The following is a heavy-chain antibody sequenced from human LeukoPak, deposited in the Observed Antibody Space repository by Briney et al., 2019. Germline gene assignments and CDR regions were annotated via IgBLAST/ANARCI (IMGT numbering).Heavy chain of an antibody. CDR2: ISGSGGST. Sequence: PGGSLRLSCAASGFTFSSYAMSWVRQAPGKGLEWVSAISGSGGSTYYADSVKGRFTISRDNSKNTLYLQMNSLRAEDTAVYYCAKDSTHFQWQVTAEYFQHWGQGTLVTVSS. V-gene: IGHV3-23*01. J-gene: IGHJ1*01. D-gene: IGHD6-19*01. CDR3: AKDSTHFQWQVTAEYFQH. CDR1: GFTFSSYA.